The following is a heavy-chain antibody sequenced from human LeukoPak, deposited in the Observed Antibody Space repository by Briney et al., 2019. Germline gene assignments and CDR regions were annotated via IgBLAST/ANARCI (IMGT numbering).Heavy chain of an antibody. Sequence: GGSLRLSCAASGFTFSSYAMNWVRQAPGKGLEWVSSISSSGTYIYYADSVKGRFTISRDNAKNSLYLQLNSLRTEDTAVYYCARDRGGSTGLDYWGQGTLVTVSS. J-gene: IGHJ4*02. CDR1: GFTFSSYA. D-gene: IGHD2-15*01. V-gene: IGHV3-21*01. CDR3: ARDRGGSTGLDY. CDR2: ISSSGTYI.